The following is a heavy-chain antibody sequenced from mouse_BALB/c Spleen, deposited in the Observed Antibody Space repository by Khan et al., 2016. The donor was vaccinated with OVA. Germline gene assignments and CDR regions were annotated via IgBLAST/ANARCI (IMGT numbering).Heavy chain of an antibody. Sequence: VQLQQSGAELARPGASVKMSCKASGYTFTTYTIHWVKQRPGQGLEWIGYIIPSTDYTTYNQKFKDKATLTADKSSSTAYMQLSSLTSDDSAVYYCAKECAFYRSDGCFAYWGQGTLVTVSA. J-gene: IGHJ3*01. CDR2: IIPSTDYT. CDR3: AKECAFYRSDGCFAY. CDR1: GYTFTTYT. V-gene: IGHV1-4*01. D-gene: IGHD2-14*01.